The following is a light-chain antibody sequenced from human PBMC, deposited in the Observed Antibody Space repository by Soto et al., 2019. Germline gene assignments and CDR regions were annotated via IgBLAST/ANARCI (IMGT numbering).Light chain of an antibody. Sequence: DIQMTQSPSSLSASVGDRVTITCPASQSISSYLNWYQQKPAKAPKLLIYAASSLQSGVPSRFSSSRSGTDFALTISNLQAEDLATYYCQQSYSTPLTFGGGTKLEIK. CDR1: QSISSY. CDR3: QQSYSTPLT. V-gene: IGKV1-39*01. J-gene: IGKJ4*01. CDR2: AAS.